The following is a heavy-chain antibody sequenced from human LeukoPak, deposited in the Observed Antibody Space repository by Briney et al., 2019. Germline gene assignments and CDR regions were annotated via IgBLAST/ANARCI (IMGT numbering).Heavy chain of an antibody. Sequence: GGSLRLSCAASGFTFSSYSMNWVRQAPGKGLEWVSSISSSSSYIYYADSVKGRFTISRDNAKNSLYLQMNSLRAEDTAVYYCARVGYCSSTGCYDGYDYWGQGTLVTVSS. CDR2: ISSSSSYI. J-gene: IGHJ4*02. CDR3: ARVGYCSSTGCYDGYDY. CDR1: GFTFSSYS. D-gene: IGHD2-2*01. V-gene: IGHV3-21*01.